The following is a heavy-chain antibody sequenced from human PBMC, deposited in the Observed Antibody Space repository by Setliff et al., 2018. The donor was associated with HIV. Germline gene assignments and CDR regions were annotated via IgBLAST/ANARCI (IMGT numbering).Heavy chain of an antibody. CDR2: INPNSGGA. D-gene: IGHD1-26*01. CDR3: SRDRIVGASDAIDI. J-gene: IGHJ3*02. CDR1: GYIFTDHY. Sequence: GASEKVSCKASGYIFTDHYIHWVRRAPAQGIEWMGCINPNSGGANYAQKFQGRVTITRATSISTVYMELSRLRSYDTAVSYCSRDRIVGASDAIDIWGQGTMVTVSS. V-gene: IGHV1-2*02.